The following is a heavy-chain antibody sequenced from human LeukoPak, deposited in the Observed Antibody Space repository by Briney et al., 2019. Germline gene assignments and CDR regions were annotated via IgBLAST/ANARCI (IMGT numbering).Heavy chain of an antibody. J-gene: IGHJ4*02. CDR3: ARGRIADFDY. V-gene: IGHV3-30*03. CDR2: ISYDGSNK. D-gene: IGHD6-13*01. CDR1: GFTFSGYG. Sequence: PGRSLRLSCAASGFTFSGYGMHWVRQAPGKGLEWVAVISYDGSNKYYADSVKGRFTISRDNSKNTLYLQMNSLRAEDTAVYYCARGRIADFDYWGQGTLVTVSS.